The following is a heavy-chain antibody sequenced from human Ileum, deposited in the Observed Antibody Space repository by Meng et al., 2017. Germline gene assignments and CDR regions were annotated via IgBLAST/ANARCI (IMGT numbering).Heavy chain of an antibody. Sequence: QAQLQESGPGLVRPSETLSLICTVSGRSIAGYQLGWVRQTPGKGLEWIGYAGTNYNPSLKSRVTISLDTSKNQFSLKLSSVTAADSAVYYCARDHWGSLDYWGQGILVTVSS. CDR1: GRSIAGYQ. J-gene: IGHJ4*02. CDR3: ARDHWGSLDY. V-gene: IGHV4-59*01. CDR2: AGT. D-gene: IGHD7-27*01.